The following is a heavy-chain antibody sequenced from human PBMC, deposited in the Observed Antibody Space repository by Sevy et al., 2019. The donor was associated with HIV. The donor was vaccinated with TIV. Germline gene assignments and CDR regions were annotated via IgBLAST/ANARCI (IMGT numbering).Heavy chain of an antibody. CDR3: ARNPVVAATVLQH. J-gene: IGHJ1*01. V-gene: IGHV3-11*01. CDR2: ISRSGSTI. CDR1: GFTFSDYY. D-gene: IGHD2-15*01. Sequence: GGSLRLSCAASGFTFSDYYMSWIRQAPGKGLEWVSYISRSGSTIYYADSVKGRFSISRDNTKNSLYLQMNSLRAEDTAMYYCARNPVVAATVLQHWGQGTLVTVSS.